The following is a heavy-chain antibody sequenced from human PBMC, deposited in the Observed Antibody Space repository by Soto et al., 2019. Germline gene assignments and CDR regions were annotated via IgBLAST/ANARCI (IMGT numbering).Heavy chain of an antibody. J-gene: IGHJ4*02. Sequence: PSETLSLTCTVSGGSISSGGYYWSWIRRHPGKGLEWIGYIYYSGSTYYNPSLKSRVTISVDTSKNQFSLKLTSVTAADTAVYYCARVPFGSNGVTYFDPWGQGTLVTVSS. CDR3: ARVPFGSNGVTYFDP. CDR2: IYYSGST. CDR1: GGSISSGGYY. D-gene: IGHD1-26*01. V-gene: IGHV4-31*03.